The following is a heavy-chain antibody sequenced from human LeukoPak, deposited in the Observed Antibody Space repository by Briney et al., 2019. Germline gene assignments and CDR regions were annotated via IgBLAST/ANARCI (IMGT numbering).Heavy chain of an antibody. J-gene: IGHJ6*03. D-gene: IGHD6-13*01. V-gene: IGHV1-2*02. CDR2: INPNSGGT. Sequence: ASVKVSCKASGYTFTRYYMHWVRQAPGQGLEWMGWINPNSGGTNYAQKFQGRVTMTRDTSISTAYMELSRLRSDDTAVYYCARGGSSYYYYYMDVWGKGTTVTVSS. CDR3: ARGGSSYYYYYMDV. CDR1: GYTFTRYY.